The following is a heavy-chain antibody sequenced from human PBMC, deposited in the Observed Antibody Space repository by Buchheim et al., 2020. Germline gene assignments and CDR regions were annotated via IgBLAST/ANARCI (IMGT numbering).Heavy chain of an antibody. CDR3: AQTRALGAAAGPPSWFDP. CDR2: ISGSGGST. V-gene: IGHV3-23*01. Sequence: EVQLLESGGGLVQPGGSLRLSCAASGFTFSSYAMSWVRQAPGKGLEWVSAISGSGGSTYYADSVKGRFTISRANSKNTLYLQMNSLRAEDTAVYYCAQTRALGAAAGPPSWFDPWGQGTL. J-gene: IGHJ5*02. D-gene: IGHD6-13*01. CDR1: GFTFSSYA.